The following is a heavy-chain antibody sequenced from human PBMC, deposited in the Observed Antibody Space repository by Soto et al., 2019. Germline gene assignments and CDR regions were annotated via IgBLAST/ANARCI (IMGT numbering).Heavy chain of an antibody. Sequence: SVKVSCKASGGTFSSYAISWVRQAPGQGLEWMGGIIPILGTANYAQKFQGRVTITADKSTSTAYMELSSLRSEDTAVYYCARGGDGYNYLDYFDYWGQGTLVTVSS. CDR3: ARGGDGYNYLDYFDY. J-gene: IGHJ4*02. V-gene: IGHV1-69*10. CDR1: GGTFSSYA. D-gene: IGHD5-12*01. CDR2: IIPILGTA.